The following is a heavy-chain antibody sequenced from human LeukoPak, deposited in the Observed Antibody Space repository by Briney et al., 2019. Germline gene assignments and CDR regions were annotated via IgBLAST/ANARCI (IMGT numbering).Heavy chain of an antibody. CDR3: TRTNNWNDGGNPFDY. CDR1: GFTFSGSA. Sequence: GGSLRLSCAASGFTFSGSAMHWVRQASGKGLEWVGRIRSKANSYTTAYAASVKGRFTISRDDSKNTAYLQMNSLKTGDTAVYYCTRTNNWNDGGNPFDYWGQGTLVTVSS. J-gene: IGHJ4*02. CDR2: IRSKANSYTT. D-gene: IGHD1-1*01. V-gene: IGHV3-73*01.